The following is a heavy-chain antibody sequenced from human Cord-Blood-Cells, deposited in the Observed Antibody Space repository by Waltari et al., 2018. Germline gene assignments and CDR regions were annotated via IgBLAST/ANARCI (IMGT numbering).Heavy chain of an antibody. CDR3: ARDGRYCTNGVCYSNWFDP. D-gene: IGHD2-8*01. Sequence: VQLVESGGGLVQPGGSLRLSCAASGFPFRSYSMHWVRQAPGKGLEWVSYISSSSSTIYYADSVKGRFTISRDNAKNALYLQMNSLRDEDTAVYYCARDGRYCTNGVCYSNWFDPWGQGTLVTVSS. CDR1: GFPFRSYS. V-gene: IGHV3-48*02. CDR2: ISSSSSTI. J-gene: IGHJ5*02.